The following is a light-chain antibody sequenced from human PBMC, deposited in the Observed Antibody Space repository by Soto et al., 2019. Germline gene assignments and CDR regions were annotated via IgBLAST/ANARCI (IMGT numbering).Light chain of an antibody. J-gene: IGKJ5*01. Sequence: DVVMTQSPLSLPVTLGQPASISCRSNQGRVHSDGPAYFSWFQQRPGRSPRRLIYKVSNRDSGVPARFSGSGSGTDFALKISRVEAEDVGVYYCMQGTHWPITFGQGTRLEIK. CDR3: MQGTHWPIT. CDR1: QGRVHSDGPAY. V-gene: IGKV2-30*02. CDR2: KVS.